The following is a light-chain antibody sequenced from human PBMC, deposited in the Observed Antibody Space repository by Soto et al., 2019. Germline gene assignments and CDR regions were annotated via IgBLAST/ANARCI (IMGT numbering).Light chain of an antibody. V-gene: IGKV2-28*01. CDR2: FGS. J-gene: IGKJ5*01. CDR1: QRLLNRNGYNY. CDR3: MQALQSRT. Sequence: DIVSTQSPLSLPVSPGEPASISCRSSQRLLNRNGYNYLDWYVQKPGQSPQLLIYFGSNRAPGVPDRFSGSGSGTDFTLKINRVEAEDVGTYYCMQALQSRTFGQGTRLEIK.